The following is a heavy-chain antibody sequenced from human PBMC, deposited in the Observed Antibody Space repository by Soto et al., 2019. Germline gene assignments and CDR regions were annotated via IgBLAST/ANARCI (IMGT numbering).Heavy chain of an antibody. CDR2: IYYGGST. V-gene: IGHV4-59*01. D-gene: IGHD3-9*01. Sequence: SETLSLTCTVSGGSISSYYWSWIRQPPGKGLEWIGYIYYGGSTNYNPSLKSRVTISVDTSKNQFSLKLRSVTAADTAVYYCARSSSNYDILTGPPDYWGQGTLVTVSS. CDR3: ARSSSNYDILTGPPDY. J-gene: IGHJ4*02. CDR1: GGSISSYY.